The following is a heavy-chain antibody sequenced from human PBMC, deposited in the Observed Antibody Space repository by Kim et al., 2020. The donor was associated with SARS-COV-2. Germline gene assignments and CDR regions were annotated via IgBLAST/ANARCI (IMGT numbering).Heavy chain of an antibody. V-gene: IGHV3-30*04. CDR1: GFTFSSYA. CDR3: AKEREVFAMVPRALVY. Sequence: GGSLRLSCAASGFTFSSYAMHWVRQAPGKGLEWVAVISYDGSNKYYADSVKGRFTISRDNSKNTLYLQMNSLRAEDTAVYYCAKEREVFAMVPRALVYWG. CDR2: ISYDGSNK. J-gene: IGHJ4*01. D-gene: IGHD5-18*01.